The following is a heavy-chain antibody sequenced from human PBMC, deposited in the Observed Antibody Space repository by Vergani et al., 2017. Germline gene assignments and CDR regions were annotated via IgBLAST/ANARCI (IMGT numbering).Heavy chain of an antibody. CDR3: ARGGNEKRLDS. Sequence: HVQLVESEGGVVQPGRSLTLSCVASGFTFSSHGMHWVRQAPGKGLELVAVIWYDGSNKYYGDSVKGRFTISRDNSKNTLYLQMNSLRVEDTAVYYCARGGNEKRLDSWGQGTLVTVSS. CDR2: IWYDGSNK. J-gene: IGHJ5*01. V-gene: IGHV3-33*01. CDR1: GFTFSSHG. D-gene: IGHD1-1*01.